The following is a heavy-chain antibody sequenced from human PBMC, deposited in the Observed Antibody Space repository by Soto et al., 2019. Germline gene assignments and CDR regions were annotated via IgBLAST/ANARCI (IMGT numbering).Heavy chain of an antibody. Sequence: SCAASGFTFSAYGMHWVRQAPGKGLEWVAVISYDGSNKYYADSVKGRFTISRDNSKNTLYLQMNSLRAEDTAVYFCAKVTFSGDYYYSYGLDVWGQGTTVTVSS. CDR2: ISYDGSNK. V-gene: IGHV3-30*18. J-gene: IGHJ6*02. CDR3: AKVTFSGDYYYSYGLDV. CDR1: GFTFSAYG. D-gene: IGHD1-26*01.